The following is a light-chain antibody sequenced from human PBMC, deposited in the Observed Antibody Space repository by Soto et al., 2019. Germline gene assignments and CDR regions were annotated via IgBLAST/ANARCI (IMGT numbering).Light chain of an antibody. J-gene: IGLJ2*01. CDR1: SSDVGGYNY. CDR2: EVS. CDR3: SSYGGANSVV. V-gene: IGLV2-8*01. Sequence: QAVLTQPPSASGSPGQSVTISCTGMSSDVGGYNYVSWYQQHPGKAPKLMIYEVSKRPSGVPDRFSGSKSGNTASLTVSGLQAEDEADYYCSSYGGANSVVFGGGTQLTVL.